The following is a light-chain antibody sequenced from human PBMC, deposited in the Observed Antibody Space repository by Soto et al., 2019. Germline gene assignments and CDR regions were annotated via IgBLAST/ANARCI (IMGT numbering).Light chain of an antibody. CDR2: GAF. J-gene: IGKJ2*01. CDR1: QSISYN. Sequence: EIVMTQSPATLSVSPGERAALSCRASQSISYNVAWYQQKPGQAPRLLIYGAFIRASGIPARFSRSGSGTEFTLTISSLQSEDFAVYYCQQYNDWPPYSFGQGTKVEIK. CDR3: QQYNDWPPYS. V-gene: IGKV3D-15*01.